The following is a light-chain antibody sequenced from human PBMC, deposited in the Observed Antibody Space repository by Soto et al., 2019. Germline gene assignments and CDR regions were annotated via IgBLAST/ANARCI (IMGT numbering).Light chain of an antibody. CDR1: QSVSSY. J-gene: IGKJ4*01. Sequence: ELVLTQSPATLSLSPGESATLSCRASQSVSSYLAWYQQKTGQAPRILIYDESNRATGIPDRFSGSGSGTDLTLTISRLEPEDFAVYYCQKRSNWPLTCGGGTKVDIK. CDR3: QKRSNWPLT. V-gene: IGKV3-11*01. CDR2: DES.